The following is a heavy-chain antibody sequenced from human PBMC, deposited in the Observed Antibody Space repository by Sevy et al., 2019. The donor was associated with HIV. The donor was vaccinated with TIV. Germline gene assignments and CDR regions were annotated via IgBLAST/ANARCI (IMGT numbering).Heavy chain of an antibody. CDR1: GYTFTSYG. CDR3: ARGVITIFGVVIEKINWFDP. Sequence: ASVKVSCKASGYTFTSYGISWVRQVPGQGLEWMGWISAYNGNTNYAQKLQGRVTMTTDTSTSTAYMELRSLRSDDTAVYYCARGVITIFGVVIEKINWFDPWGQGTLVTVSS. J-gene: IGHJ5*02. V-gene: IGHV1-18*01. D-gene: IGHD3-3*01. CDR2: ISAYNGNT.